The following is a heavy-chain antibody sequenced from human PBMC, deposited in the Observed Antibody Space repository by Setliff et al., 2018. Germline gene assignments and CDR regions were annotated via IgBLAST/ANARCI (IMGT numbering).Heavy chain of an antibody. Sequence: SETLSLTCTVSGGSISRYHWSWIRQPPGKGLEWIGYIQTSGTTNYNPSLKSRVTISVDTSKNQFSLRLKSVTAADTAVYFCARSLSSGSYWNPRPFYSDSWGQGTLVTVSS. CDR2: IQTSGTT. V-gene: IGHV4-4*08. CDR3: ARSLSSGSYWNPRPFYSDS. CDR1: GGSISRYH. J-gene: IGHJ4*02. D-gene: IGHD3-10*01.